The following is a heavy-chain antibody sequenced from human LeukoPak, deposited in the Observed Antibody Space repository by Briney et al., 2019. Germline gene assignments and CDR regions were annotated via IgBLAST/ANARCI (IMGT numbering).Heavy chain of an antibody. CDR1: GFSFSDYW. J-gene: IGHJ3*02. V-gene: IGHV3-7*01. CDR3: AREVTASSFDI. Sequence: GGSLRLSCAASGFSFSDYWMSWVRQAPGRGLEWVGNINQDGSQDSSVDSVKGRFTISRDNAKNSLYLQMNSLGAEDTALYYCAREVTASSFDILGQGTMVTVSS. D-gene: IGHD2-21*02. CDR2: INQDGSQD.